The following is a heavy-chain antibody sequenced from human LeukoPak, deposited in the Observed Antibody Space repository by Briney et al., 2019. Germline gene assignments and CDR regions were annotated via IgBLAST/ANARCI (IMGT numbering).Heavy chain of an antibody. Sequence: PSETLSLTCTVSGGSISSYYWSWIRQPPGKGLEWIGYIYYSGSTNYNPSLKSRVTISVDTSKNQFSVTLTWVTAADTAVYFCAREALGSGYLDYWGQGTLVTVSS. CDR3: AREALGSGYLDY. D-gene: IGHD3-3*01. V-gene: IGHV4-59*01. CDR2: IYYSGST. J-gene: IGHJ4*02. CDR1: GGSISSYY.